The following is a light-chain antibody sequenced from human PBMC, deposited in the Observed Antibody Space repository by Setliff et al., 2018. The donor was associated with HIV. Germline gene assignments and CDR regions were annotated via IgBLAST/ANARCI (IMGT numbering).Light chain of an antibody. CDR2: EVT. Sequence: SALTQPASVSGSPGQSITISCTGTSSDIGTYNYVSWYQQHPGKAPKLMIYEVTIRPSGISSRFSGYKSGTSASLAITGLQAEDEADYYCQSYDSSLSASVFGTGTKVTVL. CDR1: SSDIGTYNY. J-gene: IGLJ1*01. V-gene: IGLV2-14*01. CDR3: QSYDSSLSASV.